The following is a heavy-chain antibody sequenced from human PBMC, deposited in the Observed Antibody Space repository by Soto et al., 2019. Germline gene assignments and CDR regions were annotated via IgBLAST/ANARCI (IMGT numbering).Heavy chain of an antibody. V-gene: IGHV3-7*01. CDR1: GFTFSSYW. CDR3: ARAAAGYYFDY. J-gene: IGHJ4*02. Sequence: GGSLRLSCAASGFTFSSYWMSWVRQAPGKGLEWVANIKQDGSEKYYVDSVKGRFTISRDNAKNSLYLQMNSLRAEDTAVYYGARAAAGYYFDYWGQGTLVTVSS. CDR2: IKQDGSEK. D-gene: IGHD6-13*01.